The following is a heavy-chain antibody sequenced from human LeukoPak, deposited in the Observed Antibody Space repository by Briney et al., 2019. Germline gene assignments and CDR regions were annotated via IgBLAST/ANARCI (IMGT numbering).Heavy chain of an antibody. D-gene: IGHD5-12*01. CDR1: GGSISSGDYY. CDR2: IYYSGST. J-gene: IGHJ4*02. V-gene: IGHV4-30-4*01. Sequence: SETLSLTCTVSGGSISSGDYYWSWIRQPPGKGLEWIGYIYYSGSTYYYPSLKSRVTISVDTSKNQFSLKLSSVTAADTAVYYCARTSGYDYSYFDYWGQGTLVTVSS. CDR3: ARTSGYDYSYFDY.